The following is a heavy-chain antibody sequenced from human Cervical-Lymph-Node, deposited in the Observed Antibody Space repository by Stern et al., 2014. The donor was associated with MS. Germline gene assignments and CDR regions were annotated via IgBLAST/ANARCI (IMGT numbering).Heavy chain of an antibody. V-gene: IGHV4-61*02. CDR2: IWPSGSA. CDR1: GDSINSGSFY. J-gene: IGHJ4*02. D-gene: IGHD5-18*01. Sequence: QVQLQESGPGLVKPSQTLSLTCTVSGDSINSGSFYWSWIRQPAGKGLEWIGRIWPSGSAFYFPSLKSLAAISIDTSKNQFSLKLTSVTAADTAIYFCASGYRFFDYWGQGILVTVSS. CDR3: ASGYRFFDY.